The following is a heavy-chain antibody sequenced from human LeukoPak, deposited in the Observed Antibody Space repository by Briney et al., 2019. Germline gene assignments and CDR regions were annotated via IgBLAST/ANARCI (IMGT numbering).Heavy chain of an antibody. CDR3: ARASRLGELSLGY. CDR1: GGSISSGGYY. Sequence: PSQTLSLTCTVSGGSISSGGYYWSWIRQPPGKGLEWIGYIKYSGSTHYNPSPKSRVTISVDTFKNQFSLKLSSVTAADTAVYYCARASRLGELSLGYWGQGTLVTVSS. CDR2: IKYSGST. J-gene: IGHJ4*02. V-gene: IGHV4-31*03. D-gene: IGHD3-16*02.